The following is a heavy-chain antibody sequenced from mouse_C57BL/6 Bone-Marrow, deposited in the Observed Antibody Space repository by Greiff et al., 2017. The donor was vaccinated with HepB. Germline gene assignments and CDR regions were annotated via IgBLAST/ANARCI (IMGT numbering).Heavy chain of an antibody. J-gene: IGHJ3*01. V-gene: IGHV1-64*01. Sequence: VQLQQPGAELVKPGASVKLSCKASGYTFTSYWMHWVKQRPGQGLEWIGMIHPNSGSTNYNEKFKSKATLTVDKSSSTAYMQLSSLTSEDSAVYYCARDLLRWFAYWGQGTLVTVSA. CDR1: GYTFTSYW. CDR2: IHPNSGST. CDR3: ARDLLRWFAY. D-gene: IGHD1-1*01.